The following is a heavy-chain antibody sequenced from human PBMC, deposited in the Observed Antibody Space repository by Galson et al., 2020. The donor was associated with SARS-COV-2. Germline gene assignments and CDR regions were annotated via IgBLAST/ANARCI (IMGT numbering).Heavy chain of an antibody. CDR1: GFLSSDYA. Sequence: GESPKITRSATGFLSSDYARHWLRQTPGKGLEYVSPTSSNGETSFYADSVNGSFTMSRDNSKNMFHLQMSALRLEETAVYFCLSYSSTRQNHWGQRTLVTVSS. CDR3: LSYSSTRQNH. D-gene: IGHD2-2*01. V-gene: IGHV3-64D*06. J-gene: IGHJ5*02. CDR2: TSSNGETS.